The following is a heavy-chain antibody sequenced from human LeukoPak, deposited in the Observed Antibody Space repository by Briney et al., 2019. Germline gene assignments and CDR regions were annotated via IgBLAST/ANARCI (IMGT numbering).Heavy chain of an antibody. CDR3: ARGSYYDSSGYYLPDY. J-gene: IGHJ4*02. Sequence: GASVKVSCKASGYTFTSYDINWVRQATGQGLEWMGWMNPNSGNTGYAQKFQGRVTMTRNTSISTAYMELSSLRSEDTAVYYCARGSYYDSSGYYLPDYWGQGTLVTVSS. V-gene: IGHV1-8*01. D-gene: IGHD3-22*01. CDR2: MNPNSGNT. CDR1: GYTFTSYD.